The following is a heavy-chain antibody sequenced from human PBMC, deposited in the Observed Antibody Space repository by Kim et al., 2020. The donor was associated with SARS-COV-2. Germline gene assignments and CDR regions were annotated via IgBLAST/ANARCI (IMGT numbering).Heavy chain of an antibody. D-gene: IGHD3-22*01. Sequence: GGSLRLSCAASGFTFSSYEMNWVRQAPGKGLEWVSYISSSGSTIYYADSVKGRFTISRDNAKNSLYLQMNSVRAEDTAVYYCARGRYYYDSSRYFDYWGRGTLVTVSS. CDR2: ISSSGSTI. V-gene: IGHV3-48*03. J-gene: IGHJ4*02. CDR3: ARGRYYYDSSRYFDY. CDR1: GFTFSSYE.